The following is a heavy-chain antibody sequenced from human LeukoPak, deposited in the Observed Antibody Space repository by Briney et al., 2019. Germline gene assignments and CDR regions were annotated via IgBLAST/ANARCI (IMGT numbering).Heavy chain of an antibody. CDR1: GGSISSYY. V-gene: IGHV4-4*07. CDR2: ISTTGGA. J-gene: IGHJ5*02. D-gene: IGHD3-3*01. CDR3: ARSSSITIFGVINWFDP. Sequence: SETLPLTCTVSGGSISSYYWSWIRQSAGKGLEWIGRISTTGGASYNPSLKSRLTMSVDTSKNQFSLTLSYVTAADTAVYYCARSSSITIFGVINWFDPWGQGTLVTVSS.